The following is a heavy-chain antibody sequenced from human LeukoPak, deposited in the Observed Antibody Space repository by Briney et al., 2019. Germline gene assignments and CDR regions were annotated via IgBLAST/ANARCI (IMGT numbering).Heavy chain of an antibody. V-gene: IGHV3-30-3*01. J-gene: IGHJ4*02. D-gene: IGHD3-10*01. CDR2: ISYDGSNK. CDR3: ARGWRYYGSGSYYNPYFDY. Sequence: GGSLRLSCAASGFTFSSCAMHWVRQAPGKGLEWVAVISYDGSNKYYADSVKGRFTISRDNSKNTLYLQMNSLRAEDTAVYYCARGWRYYGSGSYYNPYFDYWGQGTLVTVSS. CDR1: GFTFSSCA.